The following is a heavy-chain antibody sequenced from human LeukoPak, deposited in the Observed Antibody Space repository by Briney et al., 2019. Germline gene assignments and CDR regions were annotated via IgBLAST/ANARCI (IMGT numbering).Heavy chain of an antibody. CDR1: GYSISSGYY. CDR2: IYHSGST. V-gene: IGHV4-38-2*02. CDR3: ARVMVGAHGDAFDI. D-gene: IGHD1-26*01. J-gene: IGHJ3*02. Sequence: PSETLSLTCTVSGYSISSGYYWGWIRQPPGKGLEWIGSIYHSGSTYYNPSLKSRVTISVDTSKNQFSLKLSSVTAADTAVYYCARVMVGAHGDAFDIWGQGTMVTVSS.